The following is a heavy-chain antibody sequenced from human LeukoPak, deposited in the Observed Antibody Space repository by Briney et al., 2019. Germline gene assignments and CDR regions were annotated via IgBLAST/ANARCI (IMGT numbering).Heavy chain of an antibody. Sequence: SETLSLTCTVSGYSISSGYYWGWIRQPPGKGLEWIGNIYHSGSTYYNPSLKSRVTISVDTSKNQFSLNLSSVTAADTAVYYCAVYSSSCGFDPWGQGTLVTVSS. J-gene: IGHJ5*02. CDR3: AVYSSSCGFDP. D-gene: IGHD6-13*01. CDR1: GYSISSGYY. V-gene: IGHV4-38-2*02. CDR2: IYHSGST.